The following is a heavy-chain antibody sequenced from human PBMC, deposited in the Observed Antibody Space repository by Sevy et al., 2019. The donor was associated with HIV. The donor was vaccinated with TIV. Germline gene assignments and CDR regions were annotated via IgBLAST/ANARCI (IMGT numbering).Heavy chain of an antibody. V-gene: IGHV3-21*01. CDR2: ISSRSTYI. Sequence: GGSLRLSCAASGFTFSSNTMNWLRQAPGKGLEWVSSISSRSTYIFYADSVKGRFTISRDNSKKSLFLQMNSLRVEDTAVYYGARGDNDGWFDPWGQGTPVTVSS. J-gene: IGHJ5*02. CDR1: GFTFSSNT. D-gene: IGHD2-8*01. CDR3: ARGDNDGWFDP.